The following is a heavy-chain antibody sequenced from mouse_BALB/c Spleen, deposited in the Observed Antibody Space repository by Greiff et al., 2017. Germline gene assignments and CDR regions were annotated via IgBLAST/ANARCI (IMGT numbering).Heavy chain of an antibody. D-gene: IGHD2-10*02. J-gene: IGHJ2*01. CDR2: IWAGGST. Sequence: VKVVESGPGLVAPSQSLSITCTVSGFSLTSYGVHWVRQPPGKGLEWLGVIWAGGSTNYNSALMSRLSISKDNSKSQVFLKMNSLQTDDTAMYYCARDLYGNYYFDYWGQGTTLKVSS. CDR1: GFSLTSYG. CDR3: ARDLYGNYYFDY. V-gene: IGHV2-9*02.